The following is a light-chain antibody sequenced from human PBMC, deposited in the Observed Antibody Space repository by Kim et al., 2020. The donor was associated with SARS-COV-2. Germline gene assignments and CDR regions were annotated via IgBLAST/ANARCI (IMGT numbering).Light chain of an antibody. Sequence: GSAGETVTITWRASQEISRYLAWYKLKPGKAPKLVIYAASALKRGVPSRFSGSGSGTDFTLTDTSMKPEDVATYYCRKCDSAPWRFGQGTKVDIK. CDR1: QEISRY. J-gene: IGKJ1*01. CDR3: RKCDSAPWR. V-gene: IGKV1-27*01. CDR2: AAS.